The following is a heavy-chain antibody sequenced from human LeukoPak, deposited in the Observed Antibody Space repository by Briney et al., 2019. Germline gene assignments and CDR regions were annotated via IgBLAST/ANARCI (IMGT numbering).Heavy chain of an antibody. J-gene: IGHJ6*02. CDR1: GGSFSGYY. D-gene: IGHD6-25*01. CDR3: SRGAGDYGYYGMDV. V-gene: IGHV4-34*01. Sequence: SETLSLTCAVYGGSFSGYYWSWIRQPPGKGLEWIGEINHSGSTNYNPSLKSRVTISLDKSKKQFSLKLSSVTAADTAVYYCSRGAGDYGYYGMDVWGQGTTVTVSS. CDR2: INHSGST.